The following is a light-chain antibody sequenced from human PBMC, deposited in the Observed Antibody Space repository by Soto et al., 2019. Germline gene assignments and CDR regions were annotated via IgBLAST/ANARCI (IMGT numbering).Light chain of an antibody. CDR1: QGIYNY. V-gene: IGKV1-9*01. Sequence: DIQLTQSPSFLSAAVGDRVTITCRASQGIYNYLAWYQQKAGKAPKLLIHTASTLQNRVPSRFSGSGFGTEFTLTISSLQPEDLATYYCQHRHSYPLTFGGGTKVEIK. J-gene: IGKJ4*01. CDR3: QHRHSYPLT. CDR2: TAS.